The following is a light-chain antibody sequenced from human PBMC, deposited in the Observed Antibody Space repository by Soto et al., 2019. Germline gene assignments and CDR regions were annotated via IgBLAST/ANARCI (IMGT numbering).Light chain of an antibody. J-gene: IGKJ5*01. Sequence: EIVLTQSPGTLSLSPGERATLSCRASQSVGNNYLGWYQQKPGQAPRLLMYGASSRATGIPDRFSGSGSGTDFTLTISRLEPEDFAVYYCQQYGRSPLITFGQGTRLEIK. V-gene: IGKV3-20*01. CDR2: GAS. CDR3: QQYGRSPLIT. CDR1: QSVGNNY.